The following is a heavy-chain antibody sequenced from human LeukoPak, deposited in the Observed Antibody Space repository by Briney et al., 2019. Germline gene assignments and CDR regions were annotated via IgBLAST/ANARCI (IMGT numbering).Heavy chain of an antibody. CDR3: ARDRASGYSYGGFDY. D-gene: IGHD5-18*01. Sequence: GASVKVSCKASGYTFTDHYMHWVRQAPGQGLEWMGWINPNSDGINNYAHKFQGRVTMTRDTSISTAYMELSRLRSDDTAVYYCARDRASGYSYGGFDYWGQGTLVTVSS. V-gene: IGHV1-2*07. CDR2: INPNSDGI. CDR1: GYTFTDHY. J-gene: IGHJ4*02.